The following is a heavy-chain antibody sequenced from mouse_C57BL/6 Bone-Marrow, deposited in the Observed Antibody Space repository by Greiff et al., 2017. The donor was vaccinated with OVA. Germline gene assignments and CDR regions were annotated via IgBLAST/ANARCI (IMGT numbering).Heavy chain of an antibody. CDR1: GFTFSSYA. J-gene: IGHJ2*01. V-gene: IGHV5-4*01. D-gene: IGHD1-1*01. CDR3: ARADRSRPYYFDY. CDR2: ISDGGSYT. Sequence: EVQLVESGGGLVKPGGSLKLSCAASGFTFSSYAMSWVRQTPETRLEWVATISDGGSYTYYPDNVKGRFTISRDHAKNNLYLQMSHLKSEDTAMYYCARADRSRPYYFDYWGQGTTLTVSS.